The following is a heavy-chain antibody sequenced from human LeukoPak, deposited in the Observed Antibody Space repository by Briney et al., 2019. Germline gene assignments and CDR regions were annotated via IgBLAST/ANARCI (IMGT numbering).Heavy chain of an antibody. J-gene: IGHJ5*02. V-gene: IGHV3-23*01. D-gene: IGHD6-19*01. CDR2: ITTSGSAT. Sequence: PSETLSLTCTVSGGSISSSSYYWGWIRQAPGKGLEWVSTITTSGSATYYADSVKGRFTMSRDNSESTLYLHMNGLRGEDSAVYFCAKIEPPRGGRSGWYETNDLWGQGTPVTVSS. CDR1: GGSISSSSYY. CDR3: AKIEPPRGGRSGWYETNDL.